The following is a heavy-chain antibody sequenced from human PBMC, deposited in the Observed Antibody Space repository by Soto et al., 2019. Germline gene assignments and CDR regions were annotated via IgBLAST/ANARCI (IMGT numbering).Heavy chain of an antibody. CDR1: GFTFRSHA. CDR2: IGGSGDYI. J-gene: IGHJ4*02. CDR3: SYDRASDPLVPCDY. V-gene: IGHV3-23*01. Sequence: GGSLRLSCAASGFTFRSHAMSWVRQAPGKGLEWVSAIGGSGDYIYFADSVKGRFTISRDNSKSTLYLQMNSLRAEDMAVYYCSYDRASDPLVPCDYWXQGXLVTVSS. D-gene: IGHD3-22*01.